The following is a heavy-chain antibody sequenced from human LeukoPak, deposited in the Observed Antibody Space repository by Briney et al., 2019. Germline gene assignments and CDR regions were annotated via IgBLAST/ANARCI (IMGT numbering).Heavy chain of an antibody. Sequence: SETLSLTCAVYGRSFSDYYWSWIRQPPGKGLEWIGEINHSGSTNYNPSLKSRVTISVDTSKNQFSLKLSSVTAADTAVYYCARQRVVTATYDAFDIWGQGAMVTVSS. CDR1: GRSFSDYY. J-gene: IGHJ3*02. V-gene: IGHV4-34*01. D-gene: IGHD2-21*02. CDR2: INHSGST. CDR3: ARQRVVTATYDAFDI.